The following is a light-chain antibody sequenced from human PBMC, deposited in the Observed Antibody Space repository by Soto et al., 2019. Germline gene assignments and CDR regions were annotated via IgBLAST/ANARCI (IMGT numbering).Light chain of an antibody. CDR2: DVS. V-gene: IGLV2-14*03. J-gene: IGLJ1*01. CDR3: SSFRSSSTSYV. Sequence: QSALTQPASVSGSPGQSITISCTGTSSDIGDSNYVSWYQQHPGKAPKLVIYDVSNRPSGVSNRFSVSKSANTASLTISGLQAEDEADYYCSSFRSSSTSYVFGTGTKVTVL. CDR1: SSDIGDSNY.